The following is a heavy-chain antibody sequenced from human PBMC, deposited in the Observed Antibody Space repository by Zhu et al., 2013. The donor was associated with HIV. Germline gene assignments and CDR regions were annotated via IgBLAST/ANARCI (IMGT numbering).Heavy chain of an antibody. CDR1: GGTFSRYA. CDR3: ARVLRDSSWHNWFDP. CDR2: IIPIFGTP. D-gene: IGHD2-21*02. V-gene: IGHV1-69*01. Sequence: QVKLVQSGAEVKKPGSSMKVSCMASGGTFSRYAINWVRQAPGQGLEWVGEIIPIFGTPNYAQKFQGRVTITADESTSTAYMELSSLRSEDTAIYYCARVLRDSSWHNWFDPWGQGALLTVSS. J-gene: IGHJ5*02.